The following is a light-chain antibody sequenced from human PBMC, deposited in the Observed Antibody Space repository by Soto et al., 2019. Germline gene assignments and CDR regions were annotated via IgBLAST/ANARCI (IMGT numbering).Light chain of an antibody. J-gene: IGKJ4*01. CDR2: DAS. V-gene: IGKV1-39*01. Sequence: DVQMTQSPSSLSASVGDSVTITCRASQSVFNHLSWFQQRPGKGPKLLIYDASSLHAGVPSRFSGSGYGTDFTLTISTVQPEDSAIYYCHQSSSTLLTFGGGTRVELK. CDR1: QSVFNH. CDR3: HQSSSTLLT.